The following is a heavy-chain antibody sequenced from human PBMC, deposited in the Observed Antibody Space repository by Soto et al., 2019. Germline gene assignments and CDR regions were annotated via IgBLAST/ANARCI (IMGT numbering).Heavy chain of an antibody. V-gene: IGHV3-30-3*01. CDR1: GFTFSSYA. CDR2: ISYDGSNK. J-gene: IGHJ4*02. CDR3: ARVPVYCSGCSCPLDY. D-gene: IGHD2-15*01. Sequence: QVQLVESGGGVVQPGRSLRLSCAASGFTFSSYAMHWVRQAPGKGLEWVAVISYDGSNKYYADSVKGRFTISRDNSKNTLYLQMNSLRDEDTAVYYCARVPVYCSGCSCPLDYWGQGTLVTVSS.